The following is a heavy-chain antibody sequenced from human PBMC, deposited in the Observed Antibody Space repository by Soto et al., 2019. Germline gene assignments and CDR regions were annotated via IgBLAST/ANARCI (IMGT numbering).Heavy chain of an antibody. Sequence: GGSLRLSCAASGFTFSSYAMSWVRQAPGKGLEWVSAISGSGGSTYYADSVKGRFTISRDNSKNTLYLQMNSLRAEDTAVYYCAKLHGSWGYYYYGMDVWGQGTTVTVSS. J-gene: IGHJ6*02. V-gene: IGHV3-23*01. CDR2: ISGSGGST. D-gene: IGHD1-26*01. CDR3: AKLHGSWGYYYYGMDV. CDR1: GFTFSSYA.